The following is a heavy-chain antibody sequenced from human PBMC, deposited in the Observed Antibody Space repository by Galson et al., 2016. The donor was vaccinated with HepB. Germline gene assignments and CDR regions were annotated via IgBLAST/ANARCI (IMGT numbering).Heavy chain of an antibody. CDR1: GFTFSSHV. V-gene: IGHV3-23*01. J-gene: IGHJ5*01. CDR2: ITGRSDT. D-gene: IGHD2-2*02. Sequence: SLRLSCAASGFTFSSHVMTWVRQVPGKGLEWVSSITGRSDTYSSDPRFIISRDNSRNTLYLQMSSLSAEDTAVYSCARGAIGRVEGLDSWGQGTLVTVSS. CDR3: ARGAIGRVEGLDS.